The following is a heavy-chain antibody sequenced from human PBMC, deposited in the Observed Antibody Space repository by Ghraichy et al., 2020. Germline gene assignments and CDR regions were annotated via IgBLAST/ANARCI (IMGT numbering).Heavy chain of an antibody. CDR3: TTPIELLRSDY. J-gene: IGHJ4*02. D-gene: IGHD4-23*01. CDR1: GFTFSKAW. V-gene: IGHV3-15*01. Sequence: GGSLRLSCVASGFTFSKAWMSWVRQAPGKGLEWVGRINSKTDGGTTDYAATVKGRITISRDDSKHTLYLQMNTLKTEDTAVYYCTTPIELLRSDYWGQGTLVTVSS. CDR2: INSKTDGGTT.